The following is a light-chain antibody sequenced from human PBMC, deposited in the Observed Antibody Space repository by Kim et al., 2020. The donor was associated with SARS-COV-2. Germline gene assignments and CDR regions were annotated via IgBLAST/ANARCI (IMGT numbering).Light chain of an antibody. J-gene: IGLJ3*02. Sequence: NFMLTQSLSVSESPGKTVTISCTGNSGCIGSNFVHFVQCCQRRPGSAPITILCEDNQRPSGVPARFSVPIDISSNSASLTISRLKTEDEADYFCQSCETSRVFGGRTQLTVL. V-gene: IGLV6-57*02. CDR2: EDN. CDR3: QSCETSRV. CDR1: SGCIGSNF.